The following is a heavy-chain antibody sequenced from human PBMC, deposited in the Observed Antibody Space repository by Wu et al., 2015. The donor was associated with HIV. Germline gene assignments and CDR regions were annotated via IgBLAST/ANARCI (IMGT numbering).Heavy chain of an antibody. V-gene: IGHV1-69*05. J-gene: IGHJ4*02. Sequence: QVQLVQSGAEVKKPGSSVKVSCKASGGTFSSYAISWVRQAPGQGLEWMGGIIPIFGTANYAQKFQGRVTITTDESTSTAYMELSSLRSEDTAVYYCARVYYYGSGTPLGSYYFDYWGQGTLVTVSS. CDR1: GGTFSSYA. CDR2: IIPIFGTA. CDR3: ARVYYYGSGTPLGSYYFDY. D-gene: IGHD3-10*01.